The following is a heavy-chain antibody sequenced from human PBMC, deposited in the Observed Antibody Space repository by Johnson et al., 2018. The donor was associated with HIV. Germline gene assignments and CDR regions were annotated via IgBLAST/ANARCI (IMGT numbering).Heavy chain of an antibody. CDR3: ARDGMAATKANI. Sequence: VQLVESGGGLVRPGVSLRLSCAASEFSVSGNYMTWVRQAPGKGLEWVSVIYNDGNTYYADSVKGRFTISRDSSKNTLYLEMNSMRPEDMAVYYCARDGMAATKANIWGQGTMVTVSS. V-gene: IGHV3-66*02. J-gene: IGHJ3*02. CDR1: EFSVSGNY. CDR2: IYNDGNT. D-gene: IGHD1-14*01.